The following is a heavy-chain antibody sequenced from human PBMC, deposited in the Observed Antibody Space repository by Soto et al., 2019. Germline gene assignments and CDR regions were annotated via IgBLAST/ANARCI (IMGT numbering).Heavy chain of an antibody. CDR2: IKSKTDGGTT. CDR1: GFTFSNAW. Sequence: EVQLVESGGGLVKPGGSLRLSCAASGFTFSNAWMNWVRQAPGKGLEWVGRIKSKTDGGTTDYAAPVKGRFTISRDDSKDTLYLQMNSLKTEGPAVYYWTTEVGGYCSGGSCYYFECWGKGPLVCVSS. J-gene: IGHJ4*02. D-gene: IGHD2-15*01. CDR3: TTEVGGYCSGGSCYYFEC. V-gene: IGHV3-15*07.